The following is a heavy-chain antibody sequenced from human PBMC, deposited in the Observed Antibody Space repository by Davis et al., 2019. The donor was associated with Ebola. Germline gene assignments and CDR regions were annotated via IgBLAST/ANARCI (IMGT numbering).Heavy chain of an antibody. Sequence: PSETLSLTCTVSGGSISSYYWGWIRQPPGKGLEWIGSIYHSGSTYYNPSLKSRVTISVDTSKNQFSLKLSSVTAADTAVYYCARVGEGGAFDIWGQGTMVTVSS. D-gene: IGHD1-26*01. CDR2: IYHSGST. J-gene: IGHJ3*02. CDR3: ARVGEGGAFDI. V-gene: IGHV4-38-2*02. CDR1: GGSISSYY.